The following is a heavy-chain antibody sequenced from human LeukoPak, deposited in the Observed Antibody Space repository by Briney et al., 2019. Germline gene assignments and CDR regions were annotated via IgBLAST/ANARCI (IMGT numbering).Heavy chain of an antibody. D-gene: IGHD6-13*01. Sequence: SETLFLTCTVSGGSISSGGYYWSWIRQHPGKGLEWIGYIYYSGSTYYNPSLKSRVTISVDTSKNQFSLKLSSVTAADTAVYYCARGEYSSSWYQGGYYYYGMDVWGQGTTVTVSS. CDR2: IYYSGST. CDR1: GGSISSGGYY. V-gene: IGHV4-31*03. J-gene: IGHJ6*02. CDR3: ARGEYSSSWYQGGYYYYGMDV.